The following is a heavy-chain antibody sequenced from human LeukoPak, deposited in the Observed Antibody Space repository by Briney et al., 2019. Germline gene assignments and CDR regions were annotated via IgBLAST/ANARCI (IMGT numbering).Heavy chain of an antibody. Sequence: PSETLSLTCAVCGGSFSGYYWSWIRQPPGKGLEWIGEINHSGSTNYNPSLKSRVTISVDTSKNQFSLRLSSVTAADTAVYYCARELWFANAPGSWLDPWGQGTLVTVSS. CDR2: INHSGST. CDR1: GGSFSGYY. J-gene: IGHJ5*02. D-gene: IGHD3-10*01. CDR3: ARELWFANAPGSWLDP. V-gene: IGHV4-34*01.